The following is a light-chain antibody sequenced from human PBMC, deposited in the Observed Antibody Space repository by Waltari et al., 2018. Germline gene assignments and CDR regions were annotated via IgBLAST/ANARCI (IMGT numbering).Light chain of an antibody. J-gene: IGKJ1*01. CDR3: QQYNIWPRT. CDR1: QSVSSN. CDR2: GAS. V-gene: IGKV3-15*01. Sequence: EIVMTPSPATLSVSPGERVTLSCRASQSVSSNLGWYQQKPGRAPRLLIYGASTRATVIAARFSGSGSGTEFTLTISSLQSDDVAVYYCQQYNIWPRTFGQGTKVEIK.